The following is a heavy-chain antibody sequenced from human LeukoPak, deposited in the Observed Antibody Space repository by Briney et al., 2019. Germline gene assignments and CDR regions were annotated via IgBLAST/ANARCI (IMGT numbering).Heavy chain of an antibody. CDR2: INHSGST. D-gene: IGHD6-13*01. CDR1: GGSFSGYY. CDR3: ARGRRKRQQLVLNWFDP. J-gene: IGHJ5*02. V-gene: IGHV4-34*01. Sequence: PSETLSLTCAVYGGSFSGYYWSWIRQPPGKGLEWIGEINHSGSTNYNPSPKSRVTISVDTSKNQFSLKLSSVTAADTAVYYCARGRRKRQQLVLNWFDPWGQGTLVTVSS.